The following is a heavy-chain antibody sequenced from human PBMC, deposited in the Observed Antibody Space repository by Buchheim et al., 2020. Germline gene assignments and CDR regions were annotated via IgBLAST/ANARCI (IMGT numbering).Heavy chain of an antibody. CDR1: GYTFTGYY. Sequence: QVQLVQSGAEVKKPGASVKVSCKASGYTFTGYYMHWVRQAPGQGLEWMGWINPNSGGTNYAQKFQGRVTMTRDTSISPSYMELSRMRSDDTAVYYCARDSLSSSSYYYYYGMDVWGQGTT. CDR3: ARDSLSSSSYYYYYGMDV. J-gene: IGHJ6*02. CDR2: INPNSGGT. V-gene: IGHV1-2*02. D-gene: IGHD6-6*01.